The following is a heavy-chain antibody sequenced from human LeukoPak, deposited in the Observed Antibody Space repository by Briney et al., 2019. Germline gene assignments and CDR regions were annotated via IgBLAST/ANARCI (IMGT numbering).Heavy chain of an antibody. CDR2: INPNSGGT. Sequence: ASVKVSCKASGYTFTGYYMHWVRQAPGQGLEWMGWINPNSGGTNYAQRFQGRVTMTGDTSISTAYMELSRLRSDDTAVYYCARGVVPAAIGVYYYYYGMDVWGQGTTVTVSS. CDR3: ARGVVPAAIGVYYYYYGMDV. D-gene: IGHD2-2*01. CDR1: GYTFTGYY. J-gene: IGHJ6*02. V-gene: IGHV1-2*02.